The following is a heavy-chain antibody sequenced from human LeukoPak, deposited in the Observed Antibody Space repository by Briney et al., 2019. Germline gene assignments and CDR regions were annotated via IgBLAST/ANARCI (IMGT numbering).Heavy chain of an antibody. CDR1: GYTFTSYD. D-gene: IGHD3-22*01. CDR3: ARGYYYDSSGYYQLDY. J-gene: IGHJ4*02. CDR2: MNPNSGNT. V-gene: IGHV1-8*01. Sequence: ASVKVSCKASGYTFTSYDINWVRQATGQGLEWMGWMNPNSGNTGYAQKFQGRVTMTRYTSISTAYMELSSLRSDDTAVYYCARGYYYDSSGYYQLDYWGQGTLVTVSS.